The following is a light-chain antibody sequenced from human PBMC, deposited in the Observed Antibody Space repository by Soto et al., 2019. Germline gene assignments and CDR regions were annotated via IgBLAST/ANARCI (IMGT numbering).Light chain of an antibody. V-gene: IGKV1-12*01. J-gene: IGKJ5*01. CDR1: QAICSW. CDR2: AAS. Sequence: DIQMTQSPSSVSASVGDRVTITCRASQAICSWLAWHQQKPGKAPKLLISAASSLQSGVPSRFSGSGSGTDFTLTISSLQPEDFAIYYCQQANSPPITFGQGTRLEIK. CDR3: QQANSPPIT.